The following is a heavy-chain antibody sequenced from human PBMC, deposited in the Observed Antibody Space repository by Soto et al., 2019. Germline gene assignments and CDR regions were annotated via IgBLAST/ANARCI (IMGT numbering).Heavy chain of an antibody. Sequence: QLTLKESGPTLVKPTQTLTLTCTFSGFSLSSDRVGVAWIRQPPGKALEWLALIYWDDDKRYSPSLKSRLTISKDTSKNHVVLTMTNMDPVDTGTYYCTLSGGYSYADYWGQGTLVTVSS. V-gene: IGHV2-5*02. D-gene: IGHD5-18*01. CDR3: TLSGGYSYADY. CDR1: GFSLSSDRVG. CDR2: IYWDDDK. J-gene: IGHJ4*02.